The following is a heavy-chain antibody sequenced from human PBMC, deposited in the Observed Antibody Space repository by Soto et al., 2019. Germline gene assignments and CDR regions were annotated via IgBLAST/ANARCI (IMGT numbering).Heavy chain of an antibody. D-gene: IGHD6-19*01. J-gene: IGHJ6*02. CDR2: INHSGST. Sequence: SETLSLTCAVSGGSFSGYYWSWIRQPPGKGLEWIGEINHSGSTNYNPSLKSRVTTSVDTSKNQFSLKLSSVAAADTAVYYCARREQWLGVYYYYYGMDVWGQGTTVTVSS. CDR1: GGSFSGYY. V-gene: IGHV4-34*01. CDR3: ARREQWLGVYYYYYGMDV.